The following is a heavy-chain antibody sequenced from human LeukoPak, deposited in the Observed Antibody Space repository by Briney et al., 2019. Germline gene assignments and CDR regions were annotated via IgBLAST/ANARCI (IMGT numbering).Heavy chain of an antibody. D-gene: IGHD4-17*01. CDR1: GGTFSSYA. Sequence: SVKVSRKASGGTFSSYAISWVRQAPGQGLEWMGGIIPIFGTANYAQKFQGRVTITADESTSTAYMELSSLRSEDTAVYYCAGNGDLGPYYYYYMDVWGKGTTVTVSS. J-gene: IGHJ6*03. V-gene: IGHV1-69*13. CDR3: AGNGDLGPYYYYYMDV. CDR2: IIPIFGTA.